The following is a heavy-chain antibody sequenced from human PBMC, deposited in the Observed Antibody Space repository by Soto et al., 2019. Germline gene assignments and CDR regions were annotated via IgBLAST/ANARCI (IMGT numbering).Heavy chain of an antibody. CDR3: AREPSNWNYCFDY. Sequence: PGGSLRLSCAAPGFTFSDYYMSWIRQAPGKGLEWVSYISSSGTTIFYADSLRGRFTISRDNAKKSLYLQMNSLRGEDTAVYYCAREPSNWNYCFDYWGQGTLVTVSS. CDR2: ISSSGTTI. CDR1: GFTFSDYY. V-gene: IGHV3-11*01. J-gene: IGHJ4*02. D-gene: IGHD1-7*01.